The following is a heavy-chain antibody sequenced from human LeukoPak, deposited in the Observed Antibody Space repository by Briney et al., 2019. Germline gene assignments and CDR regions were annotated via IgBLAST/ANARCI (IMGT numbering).Heavy chain of an antibody. D-gene: IGHD2-21*02. J-gene: IGHJ3*02. Sequence: PSETLSLTCTVSGGSISSYYWSWLRPPPGKGLEWIGYIYYSVGTNYNPSLKSLVTISVDTSKNQFSLKLSSVTAADTAVYHCASRYCGGDCSPDKDAFDIWGQGTMVTVSS. CDR3: ASRYCGGDCSPDKDAFDI. CDR1: GGSISSYY. CDR2: IYYSVGT. V-gene: IGHV4-59*01.